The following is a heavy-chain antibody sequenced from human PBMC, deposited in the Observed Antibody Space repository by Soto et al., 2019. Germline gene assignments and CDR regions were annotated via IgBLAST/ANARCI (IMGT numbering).Heavy chain of an antibody. CDR3: ARNPLYSSSWYYFDY. CDR1: GFTFSSYA. J-gene: IGHJ4*02. Sequence: GGSLRLSCAASGFTFSSYAMSWVRQAPGKGLEWVSAISGSAATTHYADSVKGRFTISRDNSKNTLYLQMNSLRAEDTAVYYCARNPLYSSSWYYFDYWGQGTLVTVSS. D-gene: IGHD6-13*01. V-gene: IGHV3-23*01. CDR2: ISGSAATT.